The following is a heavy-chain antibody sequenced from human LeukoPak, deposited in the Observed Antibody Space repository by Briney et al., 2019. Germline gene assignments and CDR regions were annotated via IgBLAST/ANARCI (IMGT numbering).Heavy chain of an antibody. D-gene: IGHD3-22*01. CDR2: IDYSGGT. V-gene: IGHV4-31*03. Sequence: SQTLSLTCTVPGGSISSGGYTWSWIRQHPGKGPASIRYIDYSGGTYYSPSLKSRVTISVDTSKIQFSLKLSSVIAAETAVYYCAGVIFYYDSSGYYSSWYFDLWGRGTLVTVSS. CDR1: GGSISSGGYT. CDR3: AGVIFYYDSSGYYSSWYFDL. J-gene: IGHJ2*01.